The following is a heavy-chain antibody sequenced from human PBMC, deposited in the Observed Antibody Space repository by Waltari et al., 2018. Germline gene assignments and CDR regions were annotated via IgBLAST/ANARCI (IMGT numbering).Heavy chain of an antibody. D-gene: IGHD3-10*01. Sequence: EVALVESGGSVVQPGGSMRLSCAASGFIVSGDYINWVRQAPGKGLEWVSAVFPPGDTRYADSVKGRFIISRDESKNTLLLDMTSLRVEDTATYYCARDPKLSFEIRGVHFDVWGKGTTVTVSS. CDR2: VFPPGDT. CDR1: GFIVSGDY. CDR3: ARDPKLSFEIRGVHFDV. V-gene: IGHV3-53*02. J-gene: IGHJ6*04.